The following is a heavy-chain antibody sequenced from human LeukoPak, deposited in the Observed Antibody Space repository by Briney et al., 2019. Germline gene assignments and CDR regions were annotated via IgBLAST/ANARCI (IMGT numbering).Heavy chain of an antibody. CDR3: AREGHTTGWPPFDF. J-gene: IGHJ4*02. Sequence: GGSLRLSCAASGFSFSSYEMNWVRQAPGKGLEWVSHSNRRGSTTYYADSVRGRFTISRDNAKNSLYLQVNSLRAEDTAVYYCAREGHTTGWPPFDFWGQGTLVTVSS. CDR2: SNRRGSTT. D-gene: IGHD2/OR15-2a*01. CDR1: GFSFSSYE. V-gene: IGHV3-48*03.